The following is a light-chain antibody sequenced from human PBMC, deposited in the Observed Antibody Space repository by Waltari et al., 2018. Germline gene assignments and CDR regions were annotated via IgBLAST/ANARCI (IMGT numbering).Light chain of an antibody. V-gene: IGLV2-14*01. CDR2: DVR. Sequence: QSALTQPASAPGSPGQSITLPGTGTSNDVGAYNYVTWYQQHPGKAPNLMIYDVRERPSGVSNHFAGSKSGNTASLTISGLQAEDEADYYCSSYTSSNTWVFGGGTKLTVL. CDR1: SNDVGAYNY. CDR3: SSYTSSNTWV. J-gene: IGLJ3*02.